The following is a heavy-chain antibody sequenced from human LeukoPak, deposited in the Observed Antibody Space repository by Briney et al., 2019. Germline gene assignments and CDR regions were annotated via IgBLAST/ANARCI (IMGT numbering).Heavy chain of an antibody. D-gene: IGHD3-3*01. CDR2: ISWNSGSI. J-gene: IGHJ4*02. CDR3: AKDHNYDFWSGYLRY. V-gene: IGHV3-9*01. CDR1: GFTFGDYA. Sequence: PGGSLRLSCAASGFTFGDYAMHWVRQAPGKGLEWVSGISWNSGSIGYADSVKGRFTISRDNAKNSLYLQMNSLRAEDTALYYCAKDHNYDFWSGYLRYWGQGTLVTVSS.